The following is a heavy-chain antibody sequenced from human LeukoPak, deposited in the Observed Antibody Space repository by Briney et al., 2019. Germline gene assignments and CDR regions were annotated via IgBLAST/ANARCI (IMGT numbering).Heavy chain of an antibody. V-gene: IGHV1-8*01. CDR1: GYTFTSYD. D-gene: IGHD2-2*02. J-gene: IGHJ4*02. CDR3: ARKYCSSTSCYTEFDY. Sequence: SVKVSCKASGYTFTSYDINWVRQATGQGLEWMGWMNPNSCNTGYAQKFQGRVTMTRNTSISTAYMELSSLRSEDTAVYYCARKYCSSTSCYTEFDYWGQGTLVTVSS. CDR2: MNPNSCNT.